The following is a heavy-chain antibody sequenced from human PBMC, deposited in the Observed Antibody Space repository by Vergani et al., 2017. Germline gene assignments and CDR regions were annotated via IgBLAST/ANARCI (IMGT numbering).Heavy chain of an antibody. J-gene: IGHJ5*02. CDR2: SYYSGST. V-gene: IGHV4-39*07. CDR3: ARGGRNCSGGSCYRFDP. D-gene: IGHD2-15*01. CDR1: GGSISSSSYY. Sequence: QLQLQESGPGLVKPSETLSLTCTVSGGSISSSSYYWGWIRQPPGKGLEWIGSSYYSGSTYYNPSLKSRVTISVDTSKNQFSLKLSSVTAADTAVYYCARGGRNCSGGSCYRFDPWGQGSLVTVSS.